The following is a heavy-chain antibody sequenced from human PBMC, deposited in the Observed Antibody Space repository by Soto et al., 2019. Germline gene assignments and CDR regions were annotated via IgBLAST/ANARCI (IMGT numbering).Heavy chain of an antibody. Sequence: GESLKISCKGSGYSFTSYWIGWVRQMPGKGLEWMGIIYPGDSDTRYSPSFQGQVTISADKSISTAYLQWSSLKASDTAMYYCARARLGTRYYYYYGMEVWGQGTTVTVSS. J-gene: IGHJ6*02. D-gene: IGHD1-1*01. V-gene: IGHV5-51*01. CDR2: IYPGDSDT. CDR1: GYSFTSYW. CDR3: ARARLGTRYYYYYGMEV.